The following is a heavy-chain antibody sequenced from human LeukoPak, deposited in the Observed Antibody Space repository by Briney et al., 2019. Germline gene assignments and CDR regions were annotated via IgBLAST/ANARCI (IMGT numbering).Heavy chain of an antibody. CDR2: IIPIFGTA. D-gene: IGHD3-22*01. J-gene: IGHJ4*02. CDR1: GGTFSSYA. CDR3: ARSGSSGYSDY. V-gene: IGHV1-69*05. Sequence: GASVKVSCKASGGTFSSYAISWVRQAPGQGLEWMGGIIPIFGTANYAQKLQGRVTITTDESTSTAYMELSSLRSEDTAVYYCARSGSSGYSDYWGQGTLVTVSS.